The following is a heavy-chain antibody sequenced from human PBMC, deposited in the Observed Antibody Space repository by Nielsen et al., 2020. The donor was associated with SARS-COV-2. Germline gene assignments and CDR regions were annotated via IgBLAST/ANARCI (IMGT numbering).Heavy chain of an antibody. J-gene: IGHJ6*04. CDR1: GFKFSNNA. V-gene: IGHV3-23*01. Sequence: GESLKISCVASGFKFSNNAMGWVRQAPGKGLEWLSATSGSGESAYYARSVGGRFTVSRDNSKNTLYLQMNSLTAEDTAIYYCAKDLDPYRYYFYGMDVWGRGTTVTVSS. CDR3: AKDLDPYRYYFYGMDV. D-gene: IGHD1-26*01. CDR2: TSGSGESA.